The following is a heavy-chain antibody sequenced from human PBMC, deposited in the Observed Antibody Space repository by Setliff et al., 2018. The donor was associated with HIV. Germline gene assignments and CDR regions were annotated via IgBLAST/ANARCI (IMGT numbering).Heavy chain of an antibody. Sequence: ASVKVSCKASGYTFTSYSMHWVRQAPGQRLEWMGWLRTGTGDTSYSEKFQGRLTITRDTSANTAYMELSNLRSEDTAIYYCARGAVVTNYFDYWGQGTLVTVSS. J-gene: IGHJ4*02. D-gene: IGHD2-15*01. CDR1: GYTFTSYS. CDR2: LRTGTGDT. CDR3: ARGAVVTNYFDY. V-gene: IGHV1-3*04.